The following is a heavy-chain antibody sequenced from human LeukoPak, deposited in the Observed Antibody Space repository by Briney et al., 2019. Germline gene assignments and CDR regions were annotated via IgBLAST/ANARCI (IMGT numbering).Heavy chain of an antibody. CDR2: IYYSGST. Sequence: PSETLSLTCTVSGGSISSYYWSWIRQPPGKGLEWIGYIYYSGSTNYNPSLKSRVTISVDTSKNKFSLKLSSVTAADTAVYYCARDSGLLWSGSAFDIWGQGTMVTVSS. V-gene: IGHV4-59*01. CDR3: ARDSGLLWSGSAFDI. J-gene: IGHJ3*02. D-gene: IGHD3-10*01. CDR1: GGSISSYY.